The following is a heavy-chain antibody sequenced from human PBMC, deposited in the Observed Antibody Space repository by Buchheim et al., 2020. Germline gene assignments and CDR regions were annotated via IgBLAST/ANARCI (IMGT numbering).Heavy chain of an antibody. D-gene: IGHD2-15*01. CDR1: GYTFSSYA. Sequence: EVQLLESGGGLVQPGGSLRLSCAASGYTFSSYAMSWVRQAPGKGLEWVSAISGSGGSTYYADSVKGRFTISRDNSKNTLYLQMNSLRAEDTAVYYCAKEKTHPVVVAATPWFDPWGQGTL. J-gene: IGHJ5*02. CDR3: AKEKTHPVVVAATPWFDP. V-gene: IGHV3-23*01. CDR2: ISGSGGST.